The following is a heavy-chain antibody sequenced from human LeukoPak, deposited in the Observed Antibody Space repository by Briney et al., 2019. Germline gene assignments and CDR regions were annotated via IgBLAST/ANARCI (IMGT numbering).Heavy chain of an antibody. CDR1: GGSISSYY. CDR2: IYTSGST. Sequence: SETLSLTCTVSGGSISSYYWSWIRQPAGKGLEWIGRIYTSGSTNYNPSLKSRVTMSVDTSKNQFSLKLSSVTAADTAVYYCAREGHWYDSSGYSTLDYWGQGTLVTVSS. D-gene: IGHD3-22*01. J-gene: IGHJ4*02. V-gene: IGHV4-4*07. CDR3: AREGHWYDSSGYSTLDY.